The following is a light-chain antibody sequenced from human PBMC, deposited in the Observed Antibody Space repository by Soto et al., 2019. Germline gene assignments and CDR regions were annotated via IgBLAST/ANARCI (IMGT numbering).Light chain of an antibody. J-gene: IGLJ1*01. CDR3: VAWDDSLNGYV. V-gene: IGLV1-44*01. CDR2: SNN. CDR1: SSNIGSST. Sequence: QSALTQPPSASGTPGQRVTISCSGSSSNIGSSTVNWYQQLPGTAPKLLIYSNNQRPSGVPDRFSGSKSGTSASLAISGLQSEDEADYYCVAWDDSLNGYVIGTGTKATVL.